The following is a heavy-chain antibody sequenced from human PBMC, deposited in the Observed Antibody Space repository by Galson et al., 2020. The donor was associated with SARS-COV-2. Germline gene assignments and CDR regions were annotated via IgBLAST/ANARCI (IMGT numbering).Heavy chain of an antibody. Sequence: SEPLSLTCAVSGGSITSSHWWSWVRQPPGKGLEWIGEIYHSGSTDYNPSLKSRVTISVDKSKNQFSLKLSSVTAADTAVYYCATSTDYSGYSYYFDYWGQGTLVTVSS. CDR1: GGSITSSHW. CDR2: IYHSGST. CDR3: ATSTDYSGYSYYFDY. V-gene: IGHV4-4*02. D-gene: IGHD3-22*01. J-gene: IGHJ4*02.